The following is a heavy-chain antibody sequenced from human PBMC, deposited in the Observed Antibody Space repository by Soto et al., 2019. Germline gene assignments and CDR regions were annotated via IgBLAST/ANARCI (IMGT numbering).Heavy chain of an antibody. Sequence: QVQLVESGGGVVQPGRSLRLSCVASGFTFSTYGMHWVRQAPGKGLEWVAMTWNDGSNKYYADSVKDRFTISRDNSKKTLYLQMNSLRDEDSAVYYCTTELNDMQAFDIWGRGTMVTVSS. D-gene: IGHD1-1*01. V-gene: IGHV3-33*01. CDR2: TWNDGSNK. CDR1: GFTFSTYG. CDR3: TTELNDMQAFDI. J-gene: IGHJ3*02.